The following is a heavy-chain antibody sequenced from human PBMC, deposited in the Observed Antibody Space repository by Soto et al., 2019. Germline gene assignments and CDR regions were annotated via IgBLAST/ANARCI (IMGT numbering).Heavy chain of an antibody. CDR2: ISSRNNDM. CDR3: ARDVNGGFCGA. CDR1: GFTFSSYS. J-gene: IGHJ5*02. V-gene: IGHV3-21*01. D-gene: IGHD2-21*01. Sequence: ESGGGLVKPGGSLRLSCAASGFTFSSYSMNWVRQAPGKGLEWVSTISSRNNDMYYVDSVKGRCTISRDNARNSVYLQMNSLRADDTAVYYCARDVNGGFCGAWGQGTLVTVSS.